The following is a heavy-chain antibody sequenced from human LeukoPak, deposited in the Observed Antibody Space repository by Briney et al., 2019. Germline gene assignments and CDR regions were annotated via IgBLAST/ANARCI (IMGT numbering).Heavy chain of an antibody. V-gene: IGHV5-51*01. J-gene: IGHJ6*02. CDR1: GYILTNYL. Sequence: GASLQISWKGSGYILTNYLIGCVRQMPGKGLEWMGIIYPGDSDTRYSPSFQGQVTISADKSISTAYLQWSSLKASDTAMYYCAIRYSGYDYGRVGNYYYGMDDWGQGATVTVSS. D-gene: IGHD5-12*01. CDR2: IYPGDSDT. CDR3: AIRYSGYDYGRVGNYYYGMDD.